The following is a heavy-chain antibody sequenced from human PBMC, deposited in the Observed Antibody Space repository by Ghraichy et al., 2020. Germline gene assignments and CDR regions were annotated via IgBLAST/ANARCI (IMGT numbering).Heavy chain of an antibody. CDR1: GGSISSNYW. CDR3: ARVGDNNYYQRGNDH. Sequence: SETLSLTCTVSGGSISSNYWWSWVRQPPGKGLEWIGEISHRGSTNYNPSLKSRVTISVDKSMNQFSLKLSSVTAADTAVYYCARVGDNNYYQRGNDHWGQGTLVTVSS. V-gene: IGHV4-4*02. D-gene: IGHD3-10*01. J-gene: IGHJ5*02. CDR2: ISHRGST.